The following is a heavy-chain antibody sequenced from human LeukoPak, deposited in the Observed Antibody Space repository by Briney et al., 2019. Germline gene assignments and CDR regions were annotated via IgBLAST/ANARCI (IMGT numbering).Heavy chain of an antibody. CDR1: GFTFSSYE. J-gene: IGHJ4*02. D-gene: IGHD3-10*01. CDR2: ISSSGSTI. CDR3: ARDTASRLATYYYGSGSLD. V-gene: IGHV3-48*03. Sequence: PGGSLRLSCAASGFTFSSYEMNWVRQAPGKGLEWVSYISSSGSTIYYADSVKGRFTISRDNAKNSLYLQMNSLRAEDTAVYYCARDTASRLATYYYGSGSLDWGQGTLVTVSS.